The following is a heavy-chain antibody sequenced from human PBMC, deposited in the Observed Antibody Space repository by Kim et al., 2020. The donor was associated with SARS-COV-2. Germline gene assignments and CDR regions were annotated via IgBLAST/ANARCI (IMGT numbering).Heavy chain of an antibody. CDR2: IIPIFGTA. CDR3: ARGGDSLRLDYYYGMDV. V-gene: IGHV1-69*13. D-gene: IGHD5-18*01. Sequence: SVKVSCKASGGTFSSYAISWVRQAPGQGLEWMGGIIPIFGTANYAQKFQGRVTITADESTSTAYMELSSLRSEDTAVYYCARGGDSLRLDYYYGMDVWGQGTTVTVSS. CDR1: GGTFSSYA. J-gene: IGHJ6*02.